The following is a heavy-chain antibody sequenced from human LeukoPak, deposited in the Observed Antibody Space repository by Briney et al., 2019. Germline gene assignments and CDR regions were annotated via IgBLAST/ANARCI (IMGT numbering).Heavy chain of an antibody. J-gene: IGHJ4*02. V-gene: IGHV4-34*01. CDR3: ARHRTYYYDSSGAADY. CDR1: VAFFSGYY. D-gene: IGHD3-22*01. Sequence: LSLTSAAYVAFFSGYYCSWIRHPPGERQEWTGIINHSGSTNYNPSLKSRVTISVDTSKNQFSLKLSSVTAADTAVYYCARHRTYYYDSSGAADYWGQGTLVTVSS. CDR2: INHSGST.